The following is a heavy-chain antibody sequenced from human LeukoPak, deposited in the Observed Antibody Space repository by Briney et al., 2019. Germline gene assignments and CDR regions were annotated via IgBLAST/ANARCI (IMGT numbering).Heavy chain of an antibody. CDR2: IIPIFGTA. D-gene: IGHD3-10*01. CDR1: GGTFSSHA. Sequence: ASVKVSCKASGGTFSSHAISWVRQAPGQGLEWMGGIIPIFGTANYAQKFQGRVTITTDESTSTAYMELSSLRSEDTAVYYCARVADGSGSLHYYYYYMDVWGKGTTVTVSS. J-gene: IGHJ6*03. V-gene: IGHV1-69*05. CDR3: ARVADGSGSLHYYYYYMDV.